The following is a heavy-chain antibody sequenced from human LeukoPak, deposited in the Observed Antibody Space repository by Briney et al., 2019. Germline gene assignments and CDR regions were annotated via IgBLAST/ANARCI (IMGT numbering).Heavy chain of an antibody. V-gene: IGHV3-21*01. Sequence: GGSLRLSCGASGFTFSSYSMNWVRQARGKGLEWVSSISSSSSYIYYADSVKGRFTISRDNAKNSLYLQMNSLRAEDTAVYYCARLAAAGYRGRFDPWGQGTLVTVPS. D-gene: IGHD6-13*01. J-gene: IGHJ5*02. CDR2: ISSSSSYI. CDR3: ARLAAAGYRGRFDP. CDR1: GFTFSSYS.